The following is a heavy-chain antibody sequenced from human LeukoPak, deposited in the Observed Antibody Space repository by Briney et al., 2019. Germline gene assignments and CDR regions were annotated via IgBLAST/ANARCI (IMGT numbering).Heavy chain of an antibody. J-gene: IGHJ5*02. CDR2: IYYSGST. Sequence: KPSETLSLTCTVSGGFISSSSYYWGWIRQPPGQGLEWIGSIYYSGSTYYNPSLKSRVTISVDTSKSQFSLKLSSVTAADTAVYYCARELREYNWNDVRVDWFDPWGQGTLVTVSS. CDR1: GGFISSSSYY. CDR3: ARELREYNWNDVRVDWFDP. V-gene: IGHV4-39*07. D-gene: IGHD1-20*01.